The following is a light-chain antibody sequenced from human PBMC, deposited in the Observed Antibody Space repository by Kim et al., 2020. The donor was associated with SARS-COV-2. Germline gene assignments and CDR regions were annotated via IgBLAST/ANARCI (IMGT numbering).Light chain of an antibody. J-gene: IGLJ3*02. CDR1: MGHSSYA. CDR3: QTLGTGIWV. Sequence: VKHTGTRSMGHSSYAMAGHQQQPRKGPRYLIKLNIEGSQSKGDGIPDRFSGSSSGDERYLTITSLQSEDEADYNCQTLGTGIWVFGGGTQLTVL. V-gene: IGLV4-69*01. CDR2: LNIEGSQ.